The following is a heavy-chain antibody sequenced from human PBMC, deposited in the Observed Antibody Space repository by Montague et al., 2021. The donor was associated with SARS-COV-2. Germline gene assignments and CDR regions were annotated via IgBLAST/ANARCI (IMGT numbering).Heavy chain of an antibody. J-gene: IGHJ4*02. V-gene: IGHV4-4*02. CDR1: GGSISSSNR. Sequence: SETLSLTCAVSGGSISSSNRWSWVRQPPGKGLEWIGEIYHSGSTYYNPSLKSRVTISVDTSKNQFSLKLSSVTAADTAVYYCARQRRGGLVSTPRFFDYWGQGTLVTVSS. CDR3: ARQRRGGLVSTPRFFDY. CDR2: IYHSGST. D-gene: IGHD6-19*01.